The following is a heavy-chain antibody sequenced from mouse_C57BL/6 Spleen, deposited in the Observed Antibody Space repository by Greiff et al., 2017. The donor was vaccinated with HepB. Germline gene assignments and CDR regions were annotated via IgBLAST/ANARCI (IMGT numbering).Heavy chain of an antibody. CDR1: GYTFTDYE. J-gene: IGHJ4*01. CDR3: TRGEGYYAMDY. CDR2: IDPETGGT. Sequence: VKLMESGAELVRPGASVTLSCKASGYTFTDYEMHWVKQTPVHGLEWIGAIDPETGGTAYNQKFKGKAILTADKSSSTAYMELRSLTSEDSAVYYCTRGEGYYAMDYWGQVTSVTVSS. V-gene: IGHV1-15*01.